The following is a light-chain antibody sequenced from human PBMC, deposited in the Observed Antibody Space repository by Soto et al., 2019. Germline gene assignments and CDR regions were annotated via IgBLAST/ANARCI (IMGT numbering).Light chain of an antibody. Sequence: EIMWTQSPGTLAFSPCEGATLAGRSSQSISNTYLVWYQQKPGQAPRLLIYGASSRAARIPDRFSGSGSGTDFTLTISRLEPEDFAVYYCQQYGTSPRTFGQGTKVDI. V-gene: IGKV3-20*01. J-gene: IGKJ1*01. CDR1: QSISNTY. CDR3: QQYGTSPRT. CDR2: GAS.